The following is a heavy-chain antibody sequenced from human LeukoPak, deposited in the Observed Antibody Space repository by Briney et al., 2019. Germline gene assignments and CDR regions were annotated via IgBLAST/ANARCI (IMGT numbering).Heavy chain of an antibody. V-gene: IGHV4-34*01. D-gene: IGHD2-2*01. Sequence: PSETLSLTCAVYGGSFSGYYWSWIRQPPGKGLEWIGEINHSGSTNYNPSLKSRVTISVDTSKNQFSLKLSSVTAADTAVYYCAREQYQLLFGYYYNYMDVWGKGTTVTVSS. CDR3: AREQYQLLFGYYYNYMDV. CDR2: INHSGST. CDR1: GGSFSGYY. J-gene: IGHJ6*03.